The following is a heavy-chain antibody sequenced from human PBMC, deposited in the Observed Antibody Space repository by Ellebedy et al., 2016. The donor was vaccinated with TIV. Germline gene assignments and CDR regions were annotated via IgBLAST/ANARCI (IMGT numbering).Heavy chain of an antibody. CDR3: ARSSNYGDRHDAFDI. CDR2: IYPGDSDT. D-gene: IGHD4-17*01. V-gene: IGHV5-51*01. Sequence: GESLKISCKGSGYSFTSYWIGWVRQMPGKGLEWMGIIYPGDSDTRYSPSFQGQVTISADKSISTAYLQWSSLKASDTAMYYCARSSNYGDRHDAFDIWGQGTMVTVSS. J-gene: IGHJ3*02. CDR1: GYSFTSYW.